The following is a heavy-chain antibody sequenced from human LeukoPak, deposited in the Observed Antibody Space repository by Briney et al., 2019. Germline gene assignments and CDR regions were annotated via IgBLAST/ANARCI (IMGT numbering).Heavy chain of an antibody. D-gene: IGHD5-24*01. J-gene: IGHJ6*03. CDR1: GYTFTSYD. CDR2: MNPNSGNT. V-gene: IGHV1-8*01. Sequence: ASVKVSCKASGYTFTSYDINWVRQATGQGLEWMGWMNPNSGNTGYAQKFQGRVTMTRNTSISTAYMELSSLRSEDTAVYYCARGPITPGFYYMDVWGKGTTVTISS. CDR3: ARGPITPGFYYMDV.